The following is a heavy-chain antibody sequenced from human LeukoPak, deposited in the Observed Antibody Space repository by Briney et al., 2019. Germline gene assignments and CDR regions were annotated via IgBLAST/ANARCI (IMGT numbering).Heavy chain of an antibody. CDR3: AKEQLELRYFDWLFLDY. J-gene: IGHJ4*02. Sequence: GSLRLSCAASGFTFSSYGMHWVRQAPGKGLEWVAVISYDGSNKYYADSVKGRFTISRDNSKNTLYLQMNSLRAGDTAVYYCAKEQLELRYFDWLFLDYWGQGTLVTVSS. CDR2: ISYDGSNK. CDR1: GFTFSSYG. V-gene: IGHV3-30*18. D-gene: IGHD3-9*01.